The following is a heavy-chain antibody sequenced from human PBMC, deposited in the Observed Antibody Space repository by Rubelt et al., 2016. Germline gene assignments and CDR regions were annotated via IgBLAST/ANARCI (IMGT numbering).Heavy chain of an antibody. D-gene: IGHD6-25*01. J-gene: IGHJ6*02. Sequence: QVQLQQWGAGLLKPSETLSLTCAVHGGSFSGYYWSWIRQSPGKGLEWIGVINYSGSSNYNPSLQSRVTISVDTSRSQFSLKLTSVNAADTAVYYWARGVYSSAWVTGWYGLDVWGQGTTVTVSS. V-gene: IGHV4-34*01. CDR3: ARGVYSSAWVTGWYGLDV. CDR1: GGSFSGYY. CDR2: INYSGSS.